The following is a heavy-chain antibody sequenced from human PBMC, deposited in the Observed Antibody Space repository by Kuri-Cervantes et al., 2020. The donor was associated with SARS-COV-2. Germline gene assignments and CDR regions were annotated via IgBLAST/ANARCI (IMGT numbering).Heavy chain of an antibody. CDR3: AKGLWFGELFSYGMDV. D-gene: IGHD3-10*01. Sequence: GGSLRLSCAASGFTFSSNAMSWVRQAPGKGLEWVSAISGSGGSTYYADSVKGRFTISRDNSKNTLYLQMNSLRAEDTAVYYCAKGLWFGELFSYGMDVWGQGTTVTVSS. CDR1: GFTFSSNA. CDR2: ISGSGGST. J-gene: IGHJ6*02. V-gene: IGHV3-23*01.